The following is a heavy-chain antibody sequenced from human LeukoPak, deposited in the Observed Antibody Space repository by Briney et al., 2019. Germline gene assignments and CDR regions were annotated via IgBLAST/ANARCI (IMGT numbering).Heavy chain of an antibody. CDR3: ARRSRDGYVV. J-gene: IGHJ4*02. D-gene: IGHD5-24*01. V-gene: IGHV4-39*01. CDR2: IYYVGNT. CDR1: GASISGYY. Sequence: PSETLSLTCSVSGASISGYYWAWIRQPPGKGLEWIGTIYYVGNTYYNPSLKSRVTISVDTSKNQFSLNLGSVTAADTAVYYCARRSRDGYVVWGQGTLATVSA.